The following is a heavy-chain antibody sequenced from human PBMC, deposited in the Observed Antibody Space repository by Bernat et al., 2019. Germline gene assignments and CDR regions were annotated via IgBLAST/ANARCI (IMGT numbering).Heavy chain of an antibody. CDR1: GYTFTSYY. D-gene: IGHD6-19*01. CDR3: AIKFLAVAGADY. Sequence: QVQLVQSGAEVKKPGASVKVSCKASGYTFTSYYMHWVRQAPGQGLEWMGIINPSGGSTSYAQKFQGRVTMTRDTSTSTVYMELSSLRSEDTAVYYCAIKFLAVAGADYWGQGTLVTVSS. CDR2: INPSGGST. J-gene: IGHJ4*02. V-gene: IGHV1-46*03.